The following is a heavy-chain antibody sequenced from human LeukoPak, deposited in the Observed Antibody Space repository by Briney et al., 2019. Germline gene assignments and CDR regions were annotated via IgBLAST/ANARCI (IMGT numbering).Heavy chain of an antibody. CDR1: GDAISTYY. CDR3: ARTYYYGSGSFDY. J-gene: IGHJ4*02. D-gene: IGHD3-10*01. V-gene: IGHV4-59*01. CDR2: IYYSGST. Sequence: SETLSLTCTVSGDAISTYYWSWIRQPPGKGLEWTGYIYYSGSTNYNPSLKSRVTMSVDTSKNQFSLRLNSVTAADTAVYYCARTYYYGSGSFDYWGQGTLVTVSS.